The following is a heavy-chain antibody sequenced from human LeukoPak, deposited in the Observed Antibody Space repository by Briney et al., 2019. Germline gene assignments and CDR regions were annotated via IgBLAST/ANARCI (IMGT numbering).Heavy chain of an antibody. Sequence: ASVKVSCKASGYTFTSYDINWVRQATGQGLEWMGWMNPNSGNTGCAQKFQGRVTTTRNTSISTAYMELSSLRSEDTAVYYCARLPASIAAPFAWGQGTLVTVSS. CDR2: MNPNSGNT. CDR3: ARLPASIAAPFA. D-gene: IGHD6-13*01. CDR1: GYTFTSYD. J-gene: IGHJ5*02. V-gene: IGHV1-8*01.